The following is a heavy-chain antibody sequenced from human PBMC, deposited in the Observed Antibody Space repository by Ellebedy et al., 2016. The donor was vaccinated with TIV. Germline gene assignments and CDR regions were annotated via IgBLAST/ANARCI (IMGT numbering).Heavy chain of an antibody. D-gene: IGHD6-13*01. Sequence: MPSETLSFTCAVSGGSISPYYWSWIRQPPGKGLEWIGYIYYSGGTNYNPSLKSRVTISVDTSKNHFSLRLTSVTAADTAVYYCARVVWQQPVSYAFDIWGQGTMVTVSS. V-gene: IGHV4-59*01. CDR2: IYYSGGT. J-gene: IGHJ3*02. CDR3: ARVVWQQPVSYAFDI. CDR1: GGSISPYY.